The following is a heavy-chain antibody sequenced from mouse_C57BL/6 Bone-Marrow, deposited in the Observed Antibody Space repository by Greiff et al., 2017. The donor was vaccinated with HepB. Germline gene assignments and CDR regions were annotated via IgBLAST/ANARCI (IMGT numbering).Heavy chain of an antibody. Sequence: QVQLKQSGPGLVQPSQSLSITCTVSGFSLTSYGVHWVRQSPGKGLEWLGVIWSGGSTDYNAAFISRLSISKDNSKSQVFFKMNSLQAYDTAIYYCARNNDYGYWGQGTTSTVSS. CDR2: IWSGGST. D-gene: IGHD2-4*01. CDR1: GFSLTSYG. V-gene: IGHV2-2*01. J-gene: IGHJ2*01. CDR3: ARNNDYGY.